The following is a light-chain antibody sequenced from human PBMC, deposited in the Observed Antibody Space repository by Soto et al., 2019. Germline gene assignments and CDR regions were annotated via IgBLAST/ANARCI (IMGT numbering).Light chain of an antibody. CDR3: LQDYNYPRT. J-gene: IGKJ1*01. CDR2: AAS. Sequence: AIQMTQSPSSLSASLGDRVTITCRASQGIRNDLGWYQQKPGKAPQLLIYAASSLQSGVPARFSGSGSGTDFTLTISSLQPEDFATYYCLQDYNYPRTFGQGTKVEIK. V-gene: IGKV1-6*01. CDR1: QGIRND.